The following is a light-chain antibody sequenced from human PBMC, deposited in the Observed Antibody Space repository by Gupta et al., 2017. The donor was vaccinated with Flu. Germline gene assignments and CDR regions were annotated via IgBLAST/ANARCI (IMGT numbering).Light chain of an antibody. CDR3: QQSYRSPRT. Sequence: DVQMTQSPSSLSASVGDRVTITCRASKIVSRYLNWYQQTPGKPPKLLIYESFHLHTGVSSRISGSGSGTDFTLTIRNLQPEDFGNYYCQQSYRSPRTFGQGTKVEI. CDR2: ESF. CDR1: KIVSRY. V-gene: IGKV1-39*01. J-gene: IGKJ2*01.